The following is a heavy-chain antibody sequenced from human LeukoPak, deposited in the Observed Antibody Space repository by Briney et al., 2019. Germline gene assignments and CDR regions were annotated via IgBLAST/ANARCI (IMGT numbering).Heavy chain of an antibody. Sequence: GGSLRLSCAASGFTFSSYAMSWVRQAPGKGLEWVSAISGSGGSTYYADSVKGRFTISRDNSKNTLYPQMNSLRAEDTAVYYCAKDPSYYYDSSGYYPWYFDYWGQGTLVTVSS. CDR1: GFTFSSYA. CDR2: ISGSGGST. CDR3: AKDPSYYYDSSGYYPWYFDY. J-gene: IGHJ4*02. D-gene: IGHD3-22*01. V-gene: IGHV3-23*01.